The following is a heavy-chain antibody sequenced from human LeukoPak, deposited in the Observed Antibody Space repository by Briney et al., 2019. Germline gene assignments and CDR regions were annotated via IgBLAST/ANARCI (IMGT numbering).Heavy chain of an antibody. Sequence: EASVKVSCKASGYTFTSYAISWVRQAPGQGLEWMGWISAYNGNTNYAQKLQGRVTMTTDTSTSTAYMELRSLRSDDTAVYYCARDPLSGYYSYYYYYMDVWGKGTTVTVSS. D-gene: IGHD3-22*01. J-gene: IGHJ6*03. CDR1: GYTFTSYA. CDR2: ISAYNGNT. CDR3: ARDPLSGYYSYYYYYMDV. V-gene: IGHV1-18*01.